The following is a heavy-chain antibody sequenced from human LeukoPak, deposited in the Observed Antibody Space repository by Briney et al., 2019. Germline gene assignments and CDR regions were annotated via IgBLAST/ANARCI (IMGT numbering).Heavy chain of an antibody. Sequence: SETLSLTCTVPGGSISTYYWSWIRQSPGKGLEWIGFIQYSGNTKSNPSLKGRVTISLDMSKNEFSLSLTSVTAADTAVYYCARETNNWALDYWGQGTLVTVSS. CDR2: IQYSGNT. V-gene: IGHV4-59*01. J-gene: IGHJ4*02. CDR3: ARETNNWALDY. CDR1: GGSISTYY. D-gene: IGHD1-20*01.